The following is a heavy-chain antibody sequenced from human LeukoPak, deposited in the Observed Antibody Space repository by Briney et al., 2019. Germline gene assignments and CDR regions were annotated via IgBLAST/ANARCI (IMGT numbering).Heavy chain of an antibody. V-gene: IGHV1-69*05. CDR1: GGTFSSYA. Sequence: SVKVSCKASGGTFSSYAISWVRQAPGQGLEWMGGIIPIFGTANYAQKFQGRVTMTTDTSTSTAYMELRSLRSDDTAVYYCAREFSYYPYSSSWQGYSSGWYDFDYWGQGTLVTVSS. J-gene: IGHJ4*02. CDR3: AREFSYYPYSSSWQGYSSGWYDFDY. CDR2: IIPIFGTA. D-gene: IGHD6-19*01.